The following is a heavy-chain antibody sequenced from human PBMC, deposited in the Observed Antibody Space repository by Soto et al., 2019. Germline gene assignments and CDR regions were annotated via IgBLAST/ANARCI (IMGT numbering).Heavy chain of an antibody. D-gene: IGHD4-17*01. Sequence: SQTLSLNYTASGASLTLSNRCSWIRQSPARGLELVVQAYHSGSTNYNPSLEPRGTMSVATSNNQFSLKLTSVTAADTAVYYCARATDDYGDGDDVWRQGTSFT. CDR1: GASLTLSNR. J-gene: IGHJ3*01. V-gene: IGHV4-4*02. CDR2: AYHSGST. CDR3: ARATDDYGDGDDV.